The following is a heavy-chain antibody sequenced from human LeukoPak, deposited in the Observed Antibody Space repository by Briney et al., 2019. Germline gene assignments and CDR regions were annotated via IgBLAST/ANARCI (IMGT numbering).Heavy chain of an antibody. CDR3: ARRGIAVTTVWGFDP. D-gene: IGHD4-11*01. J-gene: IGHJ5*02. CDR1: GGSISSSSYY. CDR2: IYYSGST. Sequence: SETLSLTCTVSGGSISSSSYYWGWLRQPPGKGLEWIGSIYYSGSTYYNPSLKSRVTISVDTSKNQFSLKLSSVTAADTAVYYCARRGIAVTTVWGFDPWGQGTLVTVSS. V-gene: IGHV4-39*01.